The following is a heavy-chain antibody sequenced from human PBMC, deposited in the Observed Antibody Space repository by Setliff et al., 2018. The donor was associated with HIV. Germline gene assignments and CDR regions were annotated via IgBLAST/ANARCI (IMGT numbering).Heavy chain of an antibody. V-gene: IGHV3-7*03. D-gene: IGHD5-18*01. Sequence: GGSLRLSCAASGFAFDTSWMTWIRQAPGEGLEWVATIKQDGSQKFYVDSVKGRFTISRDNVKNTVSLQMTNLEPGDTAMYYCAKGGYGGAYYVAGYWGQGTKVTVPQ. CDR2: IKQDGSQK. CDR3: AKGGYGGAYYVAGY. CDR1: GFAFDTSW. J-gene: IGHJ4*02.